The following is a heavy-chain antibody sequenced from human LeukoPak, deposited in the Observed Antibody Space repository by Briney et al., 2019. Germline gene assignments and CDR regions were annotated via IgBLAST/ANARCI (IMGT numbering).Heavy chain of an antibody. Sequence: GGSLRLSCAASEFTFSSYAMTWVRQARGGGLEWVSAISGSGGRTSYADSVKGRFTIARDNSKNTVYLQMNSLRAEDTGVYYCAKSIVGAIAFDYWGQGTLVTVSS. V-gene: IGHV3-23*01. J-gene: IGHJ4*02. CDR1: EFTFSSYA. CDR2: ISGSGGRT. CDR3: AKSIVGAIAFDY. D-gene: IGHD1-26*01.